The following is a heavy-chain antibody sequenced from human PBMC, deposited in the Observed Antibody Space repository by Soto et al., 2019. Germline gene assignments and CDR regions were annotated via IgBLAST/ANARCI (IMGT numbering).Heavy chain of an antibody. V-gene: IGHV1-69*13. CDR2: IVPIYRTA. J-gene: IGHJ4*02. Sequence: SVKVFCKASGGTFSSYRFNWVGQARGQGLEWLGGIVPIYRTADYAQKFQGRVTITADESTRTVYMELSSLKSQDTALYYCARDSGAKLSSSWGQGTLVTVSS. CDR3: ARDSGAKLSSS. CDR1: GGTFSSYR. D-gene: IGHD6-13*01.